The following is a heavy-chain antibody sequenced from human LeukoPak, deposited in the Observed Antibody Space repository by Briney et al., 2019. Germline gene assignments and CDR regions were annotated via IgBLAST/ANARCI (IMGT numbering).Heavy chain of an antibody. CDR2: IFYSGST. Sequence: SETLSLTCTVSGGSISSSSYYWAWIRQPPGKGLEWIGSIFYSGSTFYNPSLKSRVTMSVDTSKNQFSLRLSSVTAADTAVYYCARDPFIESYYDSSGYELDYWGQGTLVTVSS. CDR1: GGSISSSSYY. V-gene: IGHV4-39*02. CDR3: ARDPFIESYYDSSGYELDY. D-gene: IGHD3-22*01. J-gene: IGHJ4*02.